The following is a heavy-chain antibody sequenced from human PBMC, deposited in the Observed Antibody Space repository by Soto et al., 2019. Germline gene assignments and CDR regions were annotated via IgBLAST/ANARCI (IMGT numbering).Heavy chain of an antibody. CDR1: GGSVSSGSYY. CDR3: ARVAVTGTTNYYGMDV. V-gene: IGHV4-61*01. Sequence: SETLSLTCTVSGGSVSSGSYYWSWIRQPPGKGLEWIGYIYYSGSTNYNPSLKSRVTISVDTSKNQLSLKLSSVTAADTAVYYCARVAVTGTTNYYGMDVWGQGTTVTVSS. D-gene: IGHD1-7*01. CDR2: IYYSGST. J-gene: IGHJ6*02.